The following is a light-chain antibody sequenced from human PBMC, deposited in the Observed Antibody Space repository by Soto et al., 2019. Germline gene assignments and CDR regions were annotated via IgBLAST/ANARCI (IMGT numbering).Light chain of an antibody. CDR3: QQYTNYPWT. Sequence: DIPMTQSPPTLSASVGDRVTITCRASQSISSWLAWYQQRPGKAPNLLLYDVSSLESGVPSRFSGSGSGTEFTLTISSLQPDDFATYYCQQYTNYPWTFGQGTKVEIK. V-gene: IGKV1-5*01. J-gene: IGKJ1*01. CDR2: DVS. CDR1: QSISSW.